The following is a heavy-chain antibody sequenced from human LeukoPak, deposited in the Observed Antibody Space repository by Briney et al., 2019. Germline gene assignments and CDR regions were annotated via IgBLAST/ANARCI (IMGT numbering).Heavy chain of an antibody. CDR1: GFTFNRYA. Sequence: GGSLRLSCAASGFTFNRYAMSWVRQAPGKGLEWVSAISGSGGGTYYADSVKGRFTISRDNSKNTLYLQMNSLRAEDTAVYYCAKGDLVAMFPLYGMDVWGQGTTVTVSS. V-gene: IGHV3-23*01. D-gene: IGHD5-12*01. J-gene: IGHJ6*02. CDR2: ISGSGGGT. CDR3: AKGDLVAMFPLYGMDV.